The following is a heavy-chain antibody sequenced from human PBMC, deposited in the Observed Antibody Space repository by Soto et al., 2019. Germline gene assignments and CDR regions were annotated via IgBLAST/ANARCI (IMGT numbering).Heavy chain of an antibody. J-gene: IGHJ6*02. V-gene: IGHV3-33*01. D-gene: IGHD1-1*01. CDR2: IWHHGGNK. CDR3: VSDETQLERRPSYGKDV. CDR1: GFTFSHYG. Sequence: QMQLEESGGGVVQPGRSLRLSCVASGFTFSHYGMHWVRQAPGKGLEWVAVIWHHGGNKYYADSVKGRFTISRDNARNTLYMQMASLRGADTCVYYCVSDETQLERRPSYGKDVWGRGPTVIVSS.